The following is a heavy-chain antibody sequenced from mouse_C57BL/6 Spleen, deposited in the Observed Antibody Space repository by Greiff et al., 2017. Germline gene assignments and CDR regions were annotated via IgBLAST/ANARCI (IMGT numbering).Heavy chain of an antibody. D-gene: IGHD1-1*01. CDR1: GYSITSGYD. Sequence: EVKLVESGPGMVKPSQSLSLTCTVTGYSITSGYDWHWIRHFPGNKLEWMGYISYSGSTNYNPSLKSRISITHDTSKNHFFLKLNSVTTEDTATYYCAREDSSDVGFAYWGQGTLVTVSA. J-gene: IGHJ3*01. V-gene: IGHV3-1*01. CDR2: ISYSGST. CDR3: AREDSSDVGFAY.